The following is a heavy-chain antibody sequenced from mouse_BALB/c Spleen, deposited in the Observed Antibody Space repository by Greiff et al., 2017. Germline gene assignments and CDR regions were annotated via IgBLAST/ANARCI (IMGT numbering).Heavy chain of an antibody. Sequence: VQLQQSGPELMKPGASVKISCKASGYSFTSYYMHWVKQSHGKSLEWIGYIDPFNGGTSYNQKIKGKATLTVDKSSSTAYMHLSSLTSEDSAVYYCARRTTVVAKGPAKAMDYWGQGTSVTVSS. J-gene: IGHJ4*01. CDR3: ARRTTVVAKGPAKAMDY. CDR1: GYSFTSYY. D-gene: IGHD1-1*01. CDR2: IDPFNGGT. V-gene: IGHV1S135*01.